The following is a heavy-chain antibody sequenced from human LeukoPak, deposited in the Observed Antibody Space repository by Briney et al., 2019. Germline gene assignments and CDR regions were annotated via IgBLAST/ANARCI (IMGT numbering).Heavy chain of an antibody. CDR3: ARARNGTLKY. J-gene: IGHJ4*02. CDR2: ISYDGIHQ. D-gene: IGHD1-26*01. CDR1: GFTFSHYA. V-gene: IGHV3-30*01. Sequence: GGSLRLSCAASGFTFSHYAMHWVRQAPVKGLEWVAVISYDGIHQYSADSVKGRLTISRDNSRHTLFLQMNSLRPEDTAVYYCARARNGTLKYWGQGTLVTVSS.